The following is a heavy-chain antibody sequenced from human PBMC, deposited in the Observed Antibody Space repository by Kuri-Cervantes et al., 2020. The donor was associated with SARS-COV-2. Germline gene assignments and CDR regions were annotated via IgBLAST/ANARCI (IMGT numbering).Heavy chain of an antibody. CDR3: AKDRAALLGYTFGPDLDY. CDR2: MSWNSNNI. CDR1: GFAFDDYA. J-gene: IGHJ4*02. V-gene: IGHV3-9*01. D-gene: IGHD5-18*01. Sequence: GGSLRLSCAASGFAFDDYAMHWARQAPGKGLEWVSGMSWNSNNIGYADSVKGRFTVSRDNARNSLYLQMNSLRPEDTAFYYCAKDRAALLGYTFGPDLDYWGQGTQVTVSS.